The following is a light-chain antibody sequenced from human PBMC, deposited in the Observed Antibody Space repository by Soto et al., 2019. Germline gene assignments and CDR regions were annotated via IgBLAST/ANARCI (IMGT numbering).Light chain of an antibody. V-gene: IGKV1-39*01. CDR3: QQSYTTPYT. Sequence: DIQMTQSPSSLSASVGDSVTITCRASQTINTYLNWYQQKPGKAPHLLIYAASSLQSGVPSRFSGSGSGTDFTLTITSLQREDFATYYCQQSYTTPYTFGLGTKLEI. CDR2: AAS. CDR1: QTINTY. J-gene: IGKJ2*01.